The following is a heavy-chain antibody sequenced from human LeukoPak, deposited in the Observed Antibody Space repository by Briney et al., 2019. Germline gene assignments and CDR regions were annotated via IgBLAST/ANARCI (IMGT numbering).Heavy chain of an antibody. D-gene: IGHD2-8*01. CDR2: IQYDGSNE. J-gene: IGHJ6*03. CDR1: GFTFSSYG. CDR3: AKDRCSNGVGCYYYYMDV. V-gene: IGHV3-30*02. Sequence: GGSLRLSCAASGFTFSSYGMHWVRQAPGKGLEGVAYIQYDGSNEQYADSVKGRFSISRDSSKNILYLQMNSLRAEDTAVYYCAKDRCSNGVGCYYYYMDVWGKGTSVTISS.